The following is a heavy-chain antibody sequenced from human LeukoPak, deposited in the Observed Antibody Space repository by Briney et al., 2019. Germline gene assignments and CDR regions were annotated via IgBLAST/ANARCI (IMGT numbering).Heavy chain of an antibody. V-gene: IGHV3-30-3*01. CDR2: ISYDGSNK. D-gene: IGHD3-3*01. J-gene: IGHJ6*02. Sequence: GRSLRLSCAASGFTFSSYAMHWVRQAPGKGLEWVAVISYDGSNKYYADSVKGRFTISRDNSKNTLYLQMNSLRAEDTAVYYCAKDAGYDFWSGYTLYYYYGMDVWGQGTTVTVSS. CDR1: GFTFSSYA. CDR3: AKDAGYDFWSGYTLYYYYGMDV.